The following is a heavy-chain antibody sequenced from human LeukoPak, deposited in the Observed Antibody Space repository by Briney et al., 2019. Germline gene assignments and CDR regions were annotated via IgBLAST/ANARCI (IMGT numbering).Heavy chain of an antibody. CDR2: ISASGGST. D-gene: IGHD4-23*01. J-gene: IGHJ4*02. CDR1: GFTFSSYA. Sequence: QSGGSLRLSCAASGFTFSSYAMSWVRQAPGKGLERVSTISASGGSTYYADSVKGRFTISRDNSKNTLYLQMNSLRAEDTAVYYCAKVRWPYSDYWGQGTLVTVSS. CDR3: AKVRWPYSDY. V-gene: IGHV3-23*01.